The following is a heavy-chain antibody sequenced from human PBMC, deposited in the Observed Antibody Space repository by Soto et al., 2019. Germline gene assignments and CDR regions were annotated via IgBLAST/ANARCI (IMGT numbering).Heavy chain of an antibody. V-gene: IGHV1-2*02. CDR3: AREGSADYGSYGMDV. D-gene: IGHD4-17*01. CDR2: VNPSSGGT. J-gene: IGHJ6*02. CDR1: GFTDYY. Sequence: ASVKVSCKASGFTDYYIHWVRQAPGQGLEWMGWVNPSSGGTNYAQKFQGRVAVTRDTFISTAYMELSRLQSDDTAVYYCAREGSADYGSYGMDVWGQGTTVTVSS.